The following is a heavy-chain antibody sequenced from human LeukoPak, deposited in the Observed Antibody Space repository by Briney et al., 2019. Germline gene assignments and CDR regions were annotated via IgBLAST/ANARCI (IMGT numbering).Heavy chain of an antibody. CDR3: VSLYYYDSSGYSDY. V-gene: IGHV3-11*01. CDR2: ISSSGSTI. CDR1: GFTFSDYY. D-gene: IGHD3-22*01. Sequence: GGSLRLSCAASGFTFSDYYMSWIRQAPGKGLEWVSYISSSGSTIYYADSVKGRFTISRDNAKNSLYLQMNSLRAEDTAVYYCVSLYYYDSSGYSDYWGQGTLVTVSS. J-gene: IGHJ4*02.